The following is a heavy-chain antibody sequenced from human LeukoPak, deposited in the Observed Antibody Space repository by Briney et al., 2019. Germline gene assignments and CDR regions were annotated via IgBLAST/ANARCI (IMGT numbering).Heavy chain of an antibody. CDR2: IYTSGST. CDR3: AREPLYGGNPADY. CDR1: GGSISSGSYY. J-gene: IGHJ4*02. D-gene: IGHD4-23*01. V-gene: IGHV4-61*02. Sequence: SQTLSLTCTVSGGSISSGSYYWSWIRQPAGKGLEWIGRIYTSGSTNYNPSLKSRVIISVDTSKNQFSLKLSSVTAADTAVYYCAREPLYGGNPADYWGQGTLVTVSS.